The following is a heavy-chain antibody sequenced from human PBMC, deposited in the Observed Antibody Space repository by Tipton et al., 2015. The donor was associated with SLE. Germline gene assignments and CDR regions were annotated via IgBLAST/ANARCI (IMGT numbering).Heavy chain of an antibody. CDR1: GGSFSGYY. J-gene: IGHJ2*01. CDR3: ARLRDYASIGYFDL. V-gene: IGHV4-34*01. Sequence: LRLSCAVYGGSFSGYYWSWIRQPPGKGLEWIGEINHSGSTNYNPSLKSRITISVDTSKNQFSLKLSSVTAADTAVYYCARLRDYASIGYFDLWGRGILVTVSS. D-gene: IGHD4-17*01. CDR2: INHSGST.